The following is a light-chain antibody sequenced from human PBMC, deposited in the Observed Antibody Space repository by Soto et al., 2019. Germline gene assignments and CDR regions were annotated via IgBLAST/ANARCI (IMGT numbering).Light chain of an antibody. J-gene: IGKJ2*02. CDR1: QSVSSSY. CDR3: QQYGSSPRT. Sequence: EIVLTQSPGTLSLSPGERATLSCRASQSVSSSYLAWYQHKPGQAPRLLIYGASSRDTGIPYRFSGSGSGTDFTLTISRLEPEDFATYYCQQYGSSPRTFGQGTKLEIK. V-gene: IGKV3-20*01. CDR2: GAS.